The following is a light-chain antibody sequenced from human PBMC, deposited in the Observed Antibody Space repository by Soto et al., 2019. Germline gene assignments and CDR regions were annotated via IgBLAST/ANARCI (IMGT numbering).Light chain of an antibody. V-gene: IGKV3-15*01. CDR2: AAS. CDR3: QQYNNWPPIT. J-gene: IGKJ5*01. Sequence: EIVMTQSPATLSLSPGERATLSCMASQSVSSNLAWYQQKPGQAPRLLIYAASTRATGIPARFSGSGSGTEFTLTISSLQSEDFAVYYCQQYNNWPPITFGQGTRLEIK. CDR1: QSVSSN.